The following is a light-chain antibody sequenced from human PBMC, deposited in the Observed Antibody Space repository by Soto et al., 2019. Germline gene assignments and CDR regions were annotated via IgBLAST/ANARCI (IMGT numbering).Light chain of an antibody. J-gene: IGKJ3*01. Sequence: DIVITQSPLSLPVTPEEPASISCRSSQSLLHSNGYNYLEWYLQKPGQSPQLLIYLGSDRAAGVPDRFSGSGSGTDFTLKLSRVEAEYVGVYYCMQGLSGFTFGPGTKVEIK. CDR2: LGS. CDR1: QSLLHSNGYNY. V-gene: IGKV2-28*01. CDR3: MQGLSGFT.